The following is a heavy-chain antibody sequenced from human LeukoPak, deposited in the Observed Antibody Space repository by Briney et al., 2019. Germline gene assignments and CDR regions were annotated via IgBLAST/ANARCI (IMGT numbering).Heavy chain of an antibody. Sequence: AGSLRLSCAASGFTFSDYYMSWIRHAPGKGLGWVLYIRSSGSTIYYADSVKGRFTISRDNPKNSLYLQINSLRAEDTAVYCCARGDYGDYVVDYWGQGTLVTVSS. CDR3: ARGDYGDYVVDY. CDR2: IRSSGSTI. D-gene: IGHD4-17*01. CDR1: GFTFSDYY. J-gene: IGHJ4*02. V-gene: IGHV3-11*04.